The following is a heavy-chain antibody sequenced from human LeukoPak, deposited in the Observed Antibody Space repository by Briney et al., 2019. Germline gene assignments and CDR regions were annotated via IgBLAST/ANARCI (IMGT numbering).Heavy chain of an antibody. J-gene: IGHJ6*03. CDR1: GFTFSSYG. Sequence: GGSLRLSCAASGFTFSSYGMHWVRQAPGKGLEWVAVISYDGSNKYYADSVKGRFTISRDNSKNTLYLQMNSLRAEDTAVYYCAKKGMEDILTGYYGHYYYYMDVWGKGTTVTVSS. D-gene: IGHD3-9*01. CDR2: ISYDGSNK. V-gene: IGHV3-30*18. CDR3: AKKGMEDILTGYYGHYYYYMDV.